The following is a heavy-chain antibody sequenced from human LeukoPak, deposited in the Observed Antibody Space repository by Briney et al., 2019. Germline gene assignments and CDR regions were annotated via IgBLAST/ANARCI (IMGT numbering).Heavy chain of an antibody. CDR3: ARTPPVRSGSYYVDY. CDR2: IYYSGST. CDR1: GGSISSYY. V-gene: IGHV4-59*08. D-gene: IGHD1-26*01. Sequence: PSETLSLTCTVSGGSISSYYWSWIRQPPGKGLEWIGYIYYSGSTNYNPSLKSRVTISVDTSKNQFSLKLSSVTAADTAVYYCARTPPVRSGSYYVDYWGQGTLVTVSS. J-gene: IGHJ4*02.